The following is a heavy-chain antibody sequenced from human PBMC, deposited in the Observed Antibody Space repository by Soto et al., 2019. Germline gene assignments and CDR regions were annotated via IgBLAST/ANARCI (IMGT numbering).Heavy chain of an antibody. V-gene: IGHV3-23*01. J-gene: IGHJ4*02. D-gene: IGHD2-2*02. Sequence: GGSLRLSCAASGFAFSSYAMSWVRQAPGKGLEWVSAISGSGDSTYYGDSVKGRFTISRDNSKKTLCLQMDSLRAEDTAVYYCAKEFGDCISNTCYKGFDYWGQGT. CDR1: GFAFSSYA. CDR3: AKEFGDCISNTCYKGFDY. CDR2: ISGSGDST.